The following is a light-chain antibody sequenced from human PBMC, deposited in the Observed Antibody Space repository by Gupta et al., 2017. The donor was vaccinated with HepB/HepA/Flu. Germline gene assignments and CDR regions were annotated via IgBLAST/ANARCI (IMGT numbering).Light chain of an antibody. V-gene: IGLV1-44*01. CDR1: NSNIGSNT. Sequence: QTVLTQPPSASGTPGQRVTISCSGSNSNIGSNTVTWYQQLPGTAPKVLISNNNQRPSGVPDRISGSKSGTSASLAISGLQSEDEATYYCAAWDDSLSVVFGGGTKLTVL. CDR2: NNN. J-gene: IGLJ2*01. CDR3: AAWDDSLSVV.